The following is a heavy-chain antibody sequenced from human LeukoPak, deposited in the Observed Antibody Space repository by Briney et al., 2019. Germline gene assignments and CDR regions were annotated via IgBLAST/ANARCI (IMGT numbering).Heavy chain of an antibody. CDR3: AKDSSSGVAGTFDY. CDR1: GFTFDDYA. Sequence: PGGSLRLSCAASGFTFDDYAMHWVRQAPGKGLEWVSGISWNSGSIGYADSVKGRFTISRDNAKNSLYLQMNSLRAEDTALYYCAKDSSSGVAGTFDYWGQGTLVTVSS. V-gene: IGHV3-9*01. J-gene: IGHJ4*02. D-gene: IGHD6-19*01. CDR2: ISWNSGSI.